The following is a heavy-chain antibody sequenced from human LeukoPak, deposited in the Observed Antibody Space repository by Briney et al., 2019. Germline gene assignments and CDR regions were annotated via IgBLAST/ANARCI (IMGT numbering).Heavy chain of an antibody. J-gene: IGHJ5*02. Sequence: SETLSLTCAVYGGSFSGDYWSWIRQPPGKGLEWIGQINHSGSTNYNPSLKSRVTISLDTSKNQFSLKLRSVTAADTAVYYCAKHLRRRFFSKTLGFDPWGQGTLVTVSS. CDR1: GGSFSGDY. V-gene: IGHV4-34*01. D-gene: IGHD3-3*01. CDR2: INHSGST. CDR3: AKHLRRRFFSKTLGFDP.